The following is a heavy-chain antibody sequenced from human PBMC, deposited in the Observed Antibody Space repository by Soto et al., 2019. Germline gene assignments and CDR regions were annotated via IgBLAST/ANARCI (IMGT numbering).Heavy chain of an antibody. Sequence: SETLSLTCTVSGGSISSYYWSWIRQPAGKGLEWIGRIYTSGSINYNPSLKSRVTMSVDTSKNQFSLKLSSVTAADTAVYYCARDRDNWNDDYYYYGMDVWGQGTTVTVSS. CDR1: GGSISSYY. V-gene: IGHV4-4*07. CDR2: IYTSGSI. J-gene: IGHJ6*02. D-gene: IGHD1-20*01. CDR3: ARDRDNWNDDYYYYGMDV.